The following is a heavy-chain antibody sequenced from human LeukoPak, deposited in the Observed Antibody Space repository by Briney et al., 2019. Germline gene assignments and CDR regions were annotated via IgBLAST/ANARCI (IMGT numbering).Heavy chain of an antibody. CDR2: INPNSGGT. D-gene: IGHD2-15*01. CDR1: GYTFTSYY. CDR3: ARISSDIVPFDY. V-gene: IGHV1-2*06. J-gene: IGHJ4*02. Sequence: GASVKVSCKASGYTFTSYYMHWVRQAPGQGLEWMGRINPNSGGTNYAQKFQGRVTMTRDTSISTAYMELSRLRSDDTAVYYCARISSDIVPFDYWGQGTLVTVSS.